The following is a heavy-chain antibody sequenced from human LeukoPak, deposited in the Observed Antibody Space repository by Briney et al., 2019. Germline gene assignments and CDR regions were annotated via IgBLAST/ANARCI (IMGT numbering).Heavy chain of an antibody. Sequence: SETLSLTCTVSGGSISSGGYYWSWIRQHPGKGLEWIGYIYYSGSTYYNPSLKSRVTISVDTSKNQFSLKLSSGTAADTAVYYCARGAKLPDIVATIAKFYYYYGMDVWGQGTTVTVSS. CDR1: GGSISSGGYY. CDR3: ARGAKLPDIVATIAKFYYYYGMDV. D-gene: IGHD5-12*01. CDR2: IYYSGST. V-gene: IGHV4-31*03. J-gene: IGHJ6*02.